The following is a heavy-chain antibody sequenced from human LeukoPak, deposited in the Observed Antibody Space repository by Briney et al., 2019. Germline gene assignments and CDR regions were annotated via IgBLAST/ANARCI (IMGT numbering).Heavy chain of an antibody. D-gene: IGHD6-19*01. CDR3: ARVLYSSGRPDAFDI. J-gene: IGHJ3*02. CDR1: GGSISSYY. CDR2: IYTSGST. Sequence: SETLSLTCTVSGGSISSYYWSWIRQPAGKGLEWIGRIYTSGSTNYNPSLKSRVTMSVDTSKNQFSLKLSSVTAADTAVYYCARVLYSSGRPDAFDIWGQGKMVTVSS. V-gene: IGHV4-4*07.